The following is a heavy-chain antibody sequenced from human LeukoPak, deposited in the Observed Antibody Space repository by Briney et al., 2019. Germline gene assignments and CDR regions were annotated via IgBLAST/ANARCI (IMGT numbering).Heavy chain of an antibody. Sequence: GGSLRLSCVVSEFNFGNYWMSWVRQTPGKGLEWVANIKQDGSDRYYVDSVKGRFIISRDNAKNSLYLQTNSLRFDDAAVYYCARHSSGWLDRGTPGGDHWGQGTLVTVSS. D-gene: IGHD6-19*01. J-gene: IGHJ4*02. CDR1: EFNFGNYW. CDR3: ARHSSGWLDRGTPGGDH. V-gene: IGHV3-7*01. CDR2: IKQDGSDR.